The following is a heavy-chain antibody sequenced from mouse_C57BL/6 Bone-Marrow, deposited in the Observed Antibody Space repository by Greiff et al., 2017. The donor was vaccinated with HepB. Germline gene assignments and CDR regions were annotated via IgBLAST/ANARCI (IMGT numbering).Heavy chain of an antibody. CDR2: ISYDGSN. CDR3: AREGGYGNYGRYFDV. J-gene: IGHJ1*03. D-gene: IGHD2-10*02. CDR1: GYSITSGYY. Sequence: VQLKESGPGLVKPSQSLSLTCSVTGYSITSGYYWNWIRQFPGNKLEWMGYISYDGSNNYNPSLKNRISITRDTSKNQFFLKLNSVTTEDTATYYCAREGGYGNYGRYFDVWGTGTTVTVSS. V-gene: IGHV3-6*01.